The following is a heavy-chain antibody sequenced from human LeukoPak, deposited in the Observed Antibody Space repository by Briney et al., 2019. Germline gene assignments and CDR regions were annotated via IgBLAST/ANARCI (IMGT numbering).Heavy chain of an antibody. V-gene: IGHV3-53*01. D-gene: IGHD3-22*01. Sequence: GGSLRLSCAASGFIVSSNYMSWVRQAPGKGLEWVSVIFSGGNIYYADSVKGRFTISRDNSKNMLYLQMNSLRAEDTAVYFCAGGYYSSYYYGMDVWGQGTTVTVSS. CDR1: GFIVSSNY. J-gene: IGHJ6*02. CDR2: IFSGGNI. CDR3: AGGYYSSYYYGMDV.